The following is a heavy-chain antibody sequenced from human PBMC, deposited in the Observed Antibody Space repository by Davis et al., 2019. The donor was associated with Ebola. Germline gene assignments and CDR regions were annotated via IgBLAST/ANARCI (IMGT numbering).Heavy chain of an antibody. CDR2: IYHSGST. J-gene: IGHJ4*02. Sequence: MPSETLSLTCAVYGGSFSGYYWSWIRQPPGKGLEWIGEIYHSGSTNYNPSLKSRVTISVDKSKNQFSLKLSSVTAADTAVYYCARDDGDYGSDYWGQGTLVTVSS. D-gene: IGHD4-17*01. V-gene: IGHV4-34*01. CDR3: ARDDGDYGSDY. CDR1: GGSFSGYY.